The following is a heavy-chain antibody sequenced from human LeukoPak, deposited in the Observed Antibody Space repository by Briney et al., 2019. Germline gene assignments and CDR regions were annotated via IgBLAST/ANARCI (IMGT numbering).Heavy chain of an antibody. CDR1: GYTFTSYD. CDR3: ARVGLQKLPNWFDP. V-gene: IGHV1-8*01. CDR2: MNPNSGNT. D-gene: IGHD4-23*01. J-gene: IGHJ5*02. Sequence: ASVKVSCKASGYTFTSYDINWVRQATGQGLEWMGWMNPNSGNTGYAQKFQGRVTMTRNTSISTAYMELSSLRSEDTAVYYCARVGLQKLPNWFDPWGQGTLVTVSS.